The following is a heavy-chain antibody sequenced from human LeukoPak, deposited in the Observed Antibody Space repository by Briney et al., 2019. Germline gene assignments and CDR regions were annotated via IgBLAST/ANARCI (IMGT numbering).Heavy chain of an antibody. CDR3: VRGDRYDTSGYFLDH. J-gene: IGHJ4*02. CDR1: GFTFNTYG. D-gene: IGHD3-22*01. CDR2: IWYDGGNK. Sequence: GGSLRLSCAASGFTFNTYGMHWVRQAPGKGLEWVAVIWYDGGNKYYPDSVKGRFTISRDNSKNTLYLQMNSLGAEDTAVYHCVRGDRYDTSGYFLDHWGQGTLVTVSS. V-gene: IGHV3-33*01.